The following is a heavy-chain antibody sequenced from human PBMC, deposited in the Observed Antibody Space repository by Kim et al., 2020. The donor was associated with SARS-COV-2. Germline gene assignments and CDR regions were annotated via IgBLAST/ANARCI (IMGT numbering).Heavy chain of an antibody. J-gene: IGHJ4*02. V-gene: IGHV3-73*01. Sequence: GGSLRLSCAASGFTFSDSAMHWVRQASGKGLEWVGRIRTKANSYATAYAASVNGRFTISRDDSKNTAYLQMNSLKTEDTAVYYSTGTVMVYANDYWGQGT. CDR2: IRTKANSYAT. D-gene: IGHD2-8*01. CDR1: GFTFSDSA. CDR3: TGTVMVYANDY.